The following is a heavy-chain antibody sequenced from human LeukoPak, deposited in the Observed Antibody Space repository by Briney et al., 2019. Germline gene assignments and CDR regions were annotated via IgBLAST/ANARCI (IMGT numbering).Heavy chain of an antibody. Sequence: GGSLRLSCAASGFTFSTYGMHWVRQAPGKGLEWVTVIWHDGSHKDYADSVKGRFTISRDNTKNSLYLQMNSLRVEDTAVFYCARDQYDTWSRRGNFDSWGRGTLVIVSS. CDR1: GFTFSTYG. D-gene: IGHD3-3*01. J-gene: IGHJ4*02. CDR2: IWHDGSHK. V-gene: IGHV3-33*01. CDR3: ARDQYDTWSRRGNFDS.